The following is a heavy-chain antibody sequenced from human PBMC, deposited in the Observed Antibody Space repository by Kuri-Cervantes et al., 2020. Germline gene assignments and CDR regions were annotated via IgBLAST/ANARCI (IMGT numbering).Heavy chain of an antibody. CDR3: AKDMVRGVGSSYYYYGMDV. CDR1: GFTFSSYG. D-gene: IGHD3-10*01. CDR2: ISYDGSNK. V-gene: IGHV3-30*18. Sequence: GGSLRLSCAASGFTFSSYGMHWVRQAPGKGLEWVAVISYDGSNKYYADSVKGRFTISRDNSKNTLYLQMNSLRAEDTAVYYCAKDMVRGVGSSYYYYGMDVWGQGTTVTVSS. J-gene: IGHJ6*02.